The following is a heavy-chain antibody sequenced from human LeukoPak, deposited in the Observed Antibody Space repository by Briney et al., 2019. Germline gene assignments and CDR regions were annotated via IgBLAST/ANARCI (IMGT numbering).Heavy chain of an antibody. Sequence: GGSLRLSCAASGFTVSSSYMSWVRQAPGKGPEWVSVIYSGGSTYYADSVKGRFTISRDNSKNTLYLQMNSLRAEDTAVYYCARGGTTGTTHYYYSYMDVWGKGTTVTVSS. CDR3: ARGGTTGTTHYYYSYMDV. CDR2: IYSGGST. D-gene: IGHD1-1*01. CDR1: GFTVSSSY. J-gene: IGHJ6*03. V-gene: IGHV3-53*01.